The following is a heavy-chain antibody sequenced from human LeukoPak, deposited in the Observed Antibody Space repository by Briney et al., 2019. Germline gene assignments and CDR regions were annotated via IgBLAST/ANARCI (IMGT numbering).Heavy chain of an antibody. CDR3: ASNRIAAAGTVDY. D-gene: IGHD6-13*01. J-gene: IGHJ4*02. Sequence: SETLSLTCTVSGGSISSSSYYWGWIRQPPGKGLEWIGSIYYSGSTYYNPSLKSRVTISVDTSKNQFSLKLSSVTAADTAVYYCASNRIAAAGTVDYWGQGTLVTVSS. V-gene: IGHV4-39*07. CDR2: IYYSGST. CDR1: GGSISSSSYY.